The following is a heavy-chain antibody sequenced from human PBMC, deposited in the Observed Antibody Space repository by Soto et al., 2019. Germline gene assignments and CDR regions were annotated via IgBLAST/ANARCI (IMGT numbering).Heavy chain of an antibody. Sequence: AGPTLVNPTQTLTLTCTFSGFSLSTSGVGVGWIRQPPGKALEWLALIYWDDDKRYSPSLKSRLTITKDTSKNQVVLTMTNMDPVDTATYYCAHSPFAYYDILTGPDVWGQGTTVTVSS. J-gene: IGHJ6*02. CDR3: AHSPFAYYDILTGPDV. CDR1: GFSLSTSGVG. D-gene: IGHD3-9*01. V-gene: IGHV2-5*02. CDR2: IYWDDDK.